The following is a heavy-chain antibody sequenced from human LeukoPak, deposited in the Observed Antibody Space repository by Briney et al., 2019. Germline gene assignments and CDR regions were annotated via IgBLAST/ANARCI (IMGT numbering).Heavy chain of an antibody. D-gene: IGHD6-13*01. CDR3: AREWQGGIAAAGTRIEGDY. V-gene: IGHV3-7*01. J-gene: IGHJ4*02. Sequence: GGSLRLSCAVSGFSVSGFWMTWVRQAPGKGLEWVANIKQDGSEKNYVDSVKGRFTISRDNAENSLFLQMNSLRVEDTAVYYCAREWQGGIAAAGTRIEGDYWGQGTLVAVSS. CDR2: IKQDGSEK. CDR1: GFSVSGFW.